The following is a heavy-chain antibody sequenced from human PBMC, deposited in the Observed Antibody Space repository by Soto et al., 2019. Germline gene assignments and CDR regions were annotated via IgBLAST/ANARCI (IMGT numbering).Heavy chain of an antibody. J-gene: IGHJ6*02. V-gene: IGHV3-48*02. Sequence: PGGSLRLSCVASGFTFSRYNMHWVRQAPGKGLEWVAYVTTSGDTMFCADSVEGRFAISRDVAKNSVHLQMNSLGDEDTAVYYCVREEASGSSGLTYHYYYNGMDVWGQGTTVSVSS. CDR3: VREEASGSSGLTYHYYYNGMDV. D-gene: IGHD3-10*01. CDR1: GFTFSRYN. CDR2: VTTSGDTM.